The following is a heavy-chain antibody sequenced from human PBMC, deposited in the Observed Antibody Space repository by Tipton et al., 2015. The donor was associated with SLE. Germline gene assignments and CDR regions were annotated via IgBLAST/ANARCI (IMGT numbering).Heavy chain of an antibody. D-gene: IGHD1-26*01. J-gene: IGHJ4*02. V-gene: IGHV3-30*02. CDR2: IRDDGSNK. CDR1: GFTFSSYG. CDR3: AKDKGSHWDY. Sequence: SLRLSCAASGFTFSSYGMHWVRQAPGKGLEWVAFIRDDGSNKYYADSVKGRFTISRDNSKNTLYLQMNSLRAEDTAVYYCAKDKGSHWDYWGQGTLVIVSS.